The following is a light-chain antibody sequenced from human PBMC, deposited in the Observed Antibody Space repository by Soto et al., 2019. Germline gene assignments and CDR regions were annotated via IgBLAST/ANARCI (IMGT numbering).Light chain of an antibody. J-gene: IGKJ1*01. V-gene: IGKV1-5*01. CDR3: QHHNSYSQT. Sequence: DIQLTQSPPTLAASGGGRVTVSCLASQRVRYYLAWYQQMPGKAPKLLIYGASSLQSGVPSRFSGSGSGTEFTLTISSLQPDDFATYFCQHHNSYSQTFGQGTNVDIK. CDR2: GAS. CDR1: QRVRYY.